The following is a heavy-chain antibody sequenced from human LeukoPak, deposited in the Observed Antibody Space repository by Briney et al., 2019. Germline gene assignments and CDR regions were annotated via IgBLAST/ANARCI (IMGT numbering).Heavy chain of an antibody. Sequence: GGSLRLSCAASGCTFSSYAMSWVRQAPGKGLEWVSTFSGTSTNSYADAVKGRVTISRDNSKNTLYLQMNSLRAEDTAVYYCATLQQWEPQRYFFEYWGQGALVTVAS. CDR3: ATLQQWEPQRYFFEY. CDR1: GCTFSSYA. D-gene: IGHD1-26*01. CDR2: FSGTSTN. J-gene: IGHJ4*02. V-gene: IGHV3-23*01.